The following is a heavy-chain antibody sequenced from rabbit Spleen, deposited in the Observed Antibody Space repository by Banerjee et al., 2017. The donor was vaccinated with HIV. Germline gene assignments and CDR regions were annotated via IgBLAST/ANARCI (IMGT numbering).Heavy chain of an antibody. CDR2: IYTAGGTT. J-gene: IGHJ4*01. Sequence: QLKETGGGLVQPGGSLTLSCKASGFDFTSDYMSWVRQAPGKGLEWIGLIYTAGGTTDYANWVNGRFTISSDNAQNTVDLQLNSLTAADTATYFCVRDLGYDDDSEKGYFNLWGPGTLVTVS. CDR3: VRDLGYDDDSEKGYFNL. CDR1: GFDFTSDY. D-gene: IGHD2-1*01. V-gene: IGHV1S7*01.